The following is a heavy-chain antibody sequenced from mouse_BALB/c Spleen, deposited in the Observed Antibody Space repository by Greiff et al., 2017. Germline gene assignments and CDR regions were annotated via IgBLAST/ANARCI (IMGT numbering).Heavy chain of an antibody. Sequence: VQLVESGPGLVAPSQSLSITCTVSGFSLTSYGVHWVRQPPGKGLEWLGVIWAGGSTNYNSALMSRLSISKDNSKSQVFLKMNSLQTDDTAMYYCARARSTMITTSWFAYWGQGTLVTVSA. V-gene: IGHV2-9*02. CDR3: ARARSTMITTSWFAY. D-gene: IGHD2-4*01. J-gene: IGHJ3*01. CDR1: GFSLTSYG. CDR2: IWAGGST.